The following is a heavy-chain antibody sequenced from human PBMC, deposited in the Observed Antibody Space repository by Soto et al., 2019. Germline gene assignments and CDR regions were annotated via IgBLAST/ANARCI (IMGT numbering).Heavy chain of an antibody. CDR2: TYYRSKWYN. Sequence: SQTLSLTCAISGDSVSSNSAAWNWIRQSPSRGLEWLGRTYYRSKWYNDYAVSVKSRITINPDTSKNQFSLQLNSVTPEDTAVYYCAENCDFWSDRSVHCDYWGQGTLGTVAS. CDR1: GDSVSSNSAA. D-gene: IGHD3-3*01. CDR3: AENCDFWSDRSVHCDY. V-gene: IGHV6-1*01. J-gene: IGHJ4*02.